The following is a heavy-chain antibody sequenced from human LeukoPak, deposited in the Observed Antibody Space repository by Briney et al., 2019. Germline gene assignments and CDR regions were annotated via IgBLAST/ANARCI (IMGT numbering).Heavy chain of an antibody. CDR3: AKSSGLHYGAFDI. CDR2: ISWNSGSI. CDR1: GFTFDDYA. Sequence: GGSLRLSCAASGFTFDDYAMHWVRQAPGKGLEWVSGISWNSGSIGYADSVKGRFTISRDNAKNSLYLQMNSLRAEDTALYYCAKSSGLHYGAFDIWGQGTMVTVSS. V-gene: IGHV3-9*01. J-gene: IGHJ3*02. D-gene: IGHD4-17*01.